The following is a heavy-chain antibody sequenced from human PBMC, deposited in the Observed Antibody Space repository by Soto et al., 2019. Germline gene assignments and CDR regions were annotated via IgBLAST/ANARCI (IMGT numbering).Heavy chain of an antibody. CDR2: INAGSGAT. CDR1: GYNFMTYI. D-gene: IGHD3-10*01. CDR3: ARNRLLWSEDLEY. V-gene: IGHV1-3*01. Sequence: QVQLVQSGPEVKKPGASVQISCRTSGYNFMTYILHWVRQAPGQRPEWMGWINAGSGATSYSEILQGRVTITRDTSARTAYMELSSLRPEYTATYYCARNRLLWSEDLEYWGQGTLVTVSS. J-gene: IGHJ4*02.